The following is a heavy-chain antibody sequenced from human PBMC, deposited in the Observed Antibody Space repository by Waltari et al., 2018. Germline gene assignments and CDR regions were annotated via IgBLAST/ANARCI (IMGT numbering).Heavy chain of an antibody. V-gene: IGHV3-23*04. D-gene: IGHD2-21*01. CDR3: AKGFEDLLPFDH. CDR2: SSDGGVYT. CDR1: GFTSFTYF. J-gene: IGHJ4*02. Sequence: EVQLVESGVGLVQPGGSLRLSCAASGFTSFTYFSSWVRQAPGKGLEWISASSDGGVYTYYADSVEGRFTISRDSSKNTIYLQMNSLRVEDTALYYCAKGFEDLLPFDHWGQGTQVTVSS.